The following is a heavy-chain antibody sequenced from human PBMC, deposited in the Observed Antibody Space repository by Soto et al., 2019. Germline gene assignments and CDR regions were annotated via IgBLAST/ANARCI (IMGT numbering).Heavy chain of an antibody. V-gene: IGHV3-74*01. CDR3: VTSGGFDH. CDR2: INSDGSTR. J-gene: IGHJ5*02. Sequence: EVQLMESGGGLVQPGGSLRLSCVASGFTFSNYWMHWVHQAPGKGLVWVSRINSDGSTRSYAESVKGRFTISRDNVKNTLYLQMNSLRAEDTAVYYCVTSGGFDHWGQGTLVTVSS. D-gene: IGHD3-16*01. CDR1: GFTFSNYW.